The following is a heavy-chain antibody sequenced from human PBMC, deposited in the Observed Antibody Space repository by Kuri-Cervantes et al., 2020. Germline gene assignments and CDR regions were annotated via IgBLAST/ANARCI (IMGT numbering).Heavy chain of an antibody. CDR1: GGSISSGGYS. D-gene: IGHD3-16*02. J-gene: IGHJ5*02. V-gene: IGHV4-30-2*01. CDR3: ARKDPYLGDYVWGGYRTPSVGWFDP. Sequence: SETLSLTCAVSGGSISSGGYSWSWIRQPPGKGLEWIGYIYHSGSTYYNPSLKSRVTISVDTSKNQFSLKLSSVTAADTAVYYCARKDPYLGDYVWGGYRTPSVGWFDPWGPGTLVTVSS. CDR2: IYHSGST.